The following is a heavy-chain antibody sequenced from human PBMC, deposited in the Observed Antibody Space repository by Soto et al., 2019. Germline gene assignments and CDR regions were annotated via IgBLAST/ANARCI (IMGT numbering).Heavy chain of an antibody. CDR3: ARASGSSYWFDP. D-gene: IGHD1-26*01. V-gene: IGHV1-18*01. CDR1: GYTFTSYG. J-gene: IGHJ5*02. Sequence: QVQLVQSGAEVKKPGASVKVSCKASGYTFTSYGISWVRQAPGQGLEWMGWISAYNGNTNYALRLQGRVTMTTHTSTSTAYMELSRLPSDDTAVYYCARASGSSYWFDPCGQGTLVTVSS. CDR2: ISAYNGNT.